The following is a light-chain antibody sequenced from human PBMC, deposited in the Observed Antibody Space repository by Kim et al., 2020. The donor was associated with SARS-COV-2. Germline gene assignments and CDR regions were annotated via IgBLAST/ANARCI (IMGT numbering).Light chain of an antibody. CDR2: ADT. V-gene: IGLV1-40*01. Sequence: RVTLSCTGNSSNIGAGYDVHWYQQLPGRAPKLLIFADTRRPSGVPDRLSGSKSGTSASLAITGLQADDEADYYCQSYDSRLSGWVFGGGTQLTVL. J-gene: IGLJ3*02. CDR3: QSYDSRLSGWV. CDR1: SSNIGAGYD.